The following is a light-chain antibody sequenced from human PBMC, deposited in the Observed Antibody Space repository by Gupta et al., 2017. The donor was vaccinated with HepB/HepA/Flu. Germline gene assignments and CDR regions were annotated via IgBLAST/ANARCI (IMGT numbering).Light chain of an antibody. Sequence: QSALTQPASVSGSPGQSITISCTGTSNDVGSYDLVSWYQHHPGKAPKLMIYDVTKRPSGVSNRFSGSKSGNTASLTISGLQAEDEADYYCCSYAGSGTFYVFGTGTKVIVL. J-gene: IGLJ1*01. CDR3: CSYAGSGTFYV. CDR2: DVT. V-gene: IGLV2-23*02. CDR1: SNDVGSYDL.